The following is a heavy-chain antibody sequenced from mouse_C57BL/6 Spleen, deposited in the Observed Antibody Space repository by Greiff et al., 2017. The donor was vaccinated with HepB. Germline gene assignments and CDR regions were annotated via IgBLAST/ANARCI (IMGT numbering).Heavy chain of an antibody. Sequence: VQLQQSGPELVKPGASVKISCKASGYSFTSYYIHWVKQRPGQGLEWIGWIYPGSGNTKYNEKFKGKATLTADTSSSTAYMQLSSLTSEDSAVYYCASHYGSSYAMDYWGQGTSVTVSS. J-gene: IGHJ4*01. V-gene: IGHV1-66*01. CDR1: GYSFTSYY. CDR3: ASHYGSSYAMDY. D-gene: IGHD1-1*01. CDR2: IYPGSGNT.